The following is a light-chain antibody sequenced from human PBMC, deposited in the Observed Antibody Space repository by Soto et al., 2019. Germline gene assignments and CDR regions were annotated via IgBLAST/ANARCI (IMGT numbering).Light chain of an antibody. V-gene: IGKV3-15*01. CDR3: QQYSEWPRT. CDR2: GAS. CDR1: QSISTI. J-gene: IGKJ2*01. Sequence: EIVMTQSPATLSVSPGERATLSCRASQSISTILAWYQQRPGQAPRLLMYGASTRAAGIPARFSGSGSGTEFTLTISSLQSEDFAVYYCQQYSEWPRTFGQGTKVDIK.